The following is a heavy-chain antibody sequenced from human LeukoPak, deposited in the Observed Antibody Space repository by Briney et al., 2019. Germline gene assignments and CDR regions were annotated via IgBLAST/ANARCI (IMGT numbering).Heavy chain of an antibody. D-gene: IGHD6-19*01. J-gene: IGHJ5*02. Sequence: GGTLRLSCAASGFTFRSYGMSWVRQAPGKGLEWVSAISGSGDSTYYADSVRGRFTISRDNSKNTLHLQLNSLRAEDTAVYYCAKDRRYSSGWTGFDPWGQGTLVTVSS. CDR2: ISGSGDST. CDR3: AKDRRYSSGWTGFDP. V-gene: IGHV3-23*01. CDR1: GFTFRSYG.